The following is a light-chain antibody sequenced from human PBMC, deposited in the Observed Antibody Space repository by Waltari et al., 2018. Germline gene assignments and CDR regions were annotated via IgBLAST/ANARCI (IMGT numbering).Light chain of an antibody. CDR2: GAS. Sequence: EVVLTQSPGTLSLSPGERATLSCRASQSVSSSYLAWYQQKLGQAPRLLMYGASSRATGIPDRFSGSGSGTDFTLTISRLEPEDVAVYYCQQYGSSSWTFGQGTKVEIK. J-gene: IGKJ1*01. CDR3: QQYGSSSWT. V-gene: IGKV3-20*01. CDR1: QSVSSSY.